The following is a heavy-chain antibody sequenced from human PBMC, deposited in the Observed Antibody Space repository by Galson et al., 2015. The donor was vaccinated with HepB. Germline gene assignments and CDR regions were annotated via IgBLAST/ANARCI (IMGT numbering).Heavy chain of an antibody. V-gene: IGHV5-51*01. CDR2: IYPGDSDT. CDR3: ARRGGNRYCSGGSCYWLDY. Sequence: QSGAEVKKPGESLKISCKGSGYSFTSYWIGWVRQMPGKGLEWMGIIYPGDSDTRYSPSFQGQVTISADKSISTAYLQWSSLKASDTAMYYCARRGGNRYCSGGSCYWLDYRGQGTLVTVSS. CDR1: GYSFTSYW. J-gene: IGHJ4*02. D-gene: IGHD2-15*01.